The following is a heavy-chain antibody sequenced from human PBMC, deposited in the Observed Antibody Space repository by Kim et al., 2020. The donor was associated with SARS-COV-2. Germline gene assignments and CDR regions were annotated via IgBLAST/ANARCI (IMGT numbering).Heavy chain of an antibody. CDR2: INTNTGNP. Sequence: ASVKVSCKASGYTFTSYAMNWVRQAPGQGLEWMGWINTNTGNPTYAQGFTGRFVFSLDTSVSTAYLQISSLKAEDTAVYYCARSKAMENYYYYGMDVWGQGTTVTVSS. J-gene: IGHJ6*02. D-gene: IGHD5-18*01. CDR3: ARSKAMENYYYYGMDV. V-gene: IGHV7-4-1*02. CDR1: GYTFTSYA.